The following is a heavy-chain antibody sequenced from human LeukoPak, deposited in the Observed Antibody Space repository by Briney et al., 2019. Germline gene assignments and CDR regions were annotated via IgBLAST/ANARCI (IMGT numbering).Heavy chain of an antibody. CDR1: GYSFTSYW. J-gene: IGHJ2*01. D-gene: IGHD5-24*01. CDR2: IYPGDSET. Sequence: GESLKISCKGSGYSFTSYWIGWVRQMPGKGMEWVGLIYPGDSETRYSPSFQGQVTISADKSISTAYLQWSSLKASDTAMYYCARPSGTEMVTYWYFDLWGRGTLVTVSS. V-gene: IGHV5-51*01. CDR3: ARPSGTEMVTYWYFDL.